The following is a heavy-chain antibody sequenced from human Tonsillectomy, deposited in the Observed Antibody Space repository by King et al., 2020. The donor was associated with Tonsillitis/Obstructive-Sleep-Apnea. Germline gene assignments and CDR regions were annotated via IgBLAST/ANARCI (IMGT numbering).Heavy chain of an antibody. CDR2: ISISRGFI. CDR1: GFTFSSYS. J-gene: IGHJ4*02. V-gene: IGHV3-21*01. CDR3: ARAKTTWGLLPDF. Sequence: VQLVESGGGLVKPGGSLRLSCAASGFTFSSYSMNWVRQAPGKGLEWVSSISISRGFIYYADPVNGRFTISRDNSKNSPYLQMNSLRAEDTAVYYCARAKTTWGLLPDFWGQGTLVTVSS. D-gene: IGHD1-26*01.